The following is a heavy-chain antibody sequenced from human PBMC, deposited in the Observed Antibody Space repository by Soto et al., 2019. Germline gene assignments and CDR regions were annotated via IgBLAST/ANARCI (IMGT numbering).Heavy chain of an antibody. CDR3: AKDYDYYGSGGSYYYMDV. D-gene: IGHD3-10*01. V-gene: IGHV3-23*01. CDR2: ISGSGGST. CDR1: GFTFSSYA. J-gene: IGHJ6*03. Sequence: EVQLLESGGGLVQPGGSLRLSCAASGFTFSSYAMSWVRQAPGKGLEWVSAISGSGGSTYYADSVKGRFTISRDNSKNTLYLQMNSLRAEDTAVYYCAKDYDYYGSGGSYYYMDVWGKGTTVTVSS.